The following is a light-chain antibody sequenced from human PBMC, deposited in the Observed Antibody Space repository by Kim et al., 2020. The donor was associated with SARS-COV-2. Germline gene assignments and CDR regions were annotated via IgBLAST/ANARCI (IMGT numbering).Light chain of an antibody. J-gene: IGLJ2*01. V-gene: IGLV3-1*01. CDR1: KLGDKY. CDR3: QAWDSSTATV. CDR2: KDS. Sequence: SPGKTASITCSGDKLGDKYACWYQQTPGQSPVLVIYKDSKRPSGIPERFSGSNAGNTATLTISGTQAMDEADYYCQAWDSSTATVFGGGTQLTVL.